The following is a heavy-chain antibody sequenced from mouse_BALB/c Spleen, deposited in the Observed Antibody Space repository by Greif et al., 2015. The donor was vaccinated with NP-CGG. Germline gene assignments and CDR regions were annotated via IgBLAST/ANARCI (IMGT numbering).Heavy chain of an antibody. J-gene: IGHJ4*01. D-gene: IGHD2-3*01. CDR1: GYTFSSYW. CDR2: ILPGSGST. CDR3: ARFDGYRYAMDY. V-gene: IGHV1-9*01. Sequence: QVQLQQSGAELMKPGASVKISCKATGYTFSSYWIEWVKQRPGHGLEWIGEILPGSGSTNYNEKFKGKATFTADTSSNTAYMQLSSLTSENSAVYYCARFDGYRYAMDYWGQGTSVTVSS.